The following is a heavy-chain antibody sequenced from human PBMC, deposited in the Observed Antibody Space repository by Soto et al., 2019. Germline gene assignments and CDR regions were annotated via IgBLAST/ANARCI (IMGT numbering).Heavy chain of an antibody. V-gene: IGHV4-34*01. CDR3: ARGQEGIVATH. J-gene: IGHJ4*02. D-gene: IGHD5-12*01. CDR1: GGSLTGYY. Sequence: QVHLQQWGAGLLKPSETLSLTCAVNGGSLTGYYWSWIRQPPGKGLEWIGEIKDGGVTNYSPSLKGRVTMSEDTSKNQFSLKLNSVTAADTAVYYCARGQEGIVATHWDQGTLVTVSS. CDR2: IKDGGVT.